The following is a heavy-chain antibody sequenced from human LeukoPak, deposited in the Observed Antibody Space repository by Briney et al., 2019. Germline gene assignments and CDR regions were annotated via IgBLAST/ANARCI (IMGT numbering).Heavy chain of an antibody. CDR1: GFTFSSYE. V-gene: IGHV3-48*03. J-gene: IGHJ4*02. Sequence: GGSRRLSCAASGFTFSSYEMNWVRQAPGKGLEWVSYISSSGSTIYYADSVKGRFTISRDNAKNTLYLQLNSLRAEDTAIYYCARSQGPYDYWGQGTLVTVSS. CDR2: ISSSGSTI. CDR3: ARSQGPYDY.